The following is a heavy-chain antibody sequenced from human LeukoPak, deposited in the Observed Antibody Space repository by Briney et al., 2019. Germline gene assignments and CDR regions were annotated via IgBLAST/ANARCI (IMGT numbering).Heavy chain of an antibody. CDR2: IGYSGSPT. D-gene: IGHD2-21*01. CDR3: VKDQTPDCGNECYCAIDI. V-gene: IGHV3-48*01. CDR1: GFPFSSHS. J-gene: IGHJ3*02. Sequence: PGGSLRLSCEASGFPFSSHSMNWVRQAPGKRLEWVSYIGYSGSPTHYADSVRGRFTISRDNAKNSLYLQMNSLRAEDTAVYYCVKDQTPDCGNECYCAIDIWGQGTLVTVSS.